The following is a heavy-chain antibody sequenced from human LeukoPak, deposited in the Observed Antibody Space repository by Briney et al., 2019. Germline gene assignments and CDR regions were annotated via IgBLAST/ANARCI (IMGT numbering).Heavy chain of an antibody. Sequence: GGSLRLSCAASGFTLSSYSMNWVRQAPGQGLEWVSAISGSDGSTYYADSVKGRFTISRDNSKNTLYLQMNSLRAEDTAVYYCAKAVSSITMIACPDYWGQGNLVTVSS. CDR1: GFTLSSYS. CDR2: ISGSDGST. CDR3: AKAVSSITMIACPDY. V-gene: IGHV3-23*01. J-gene: IGHJ4*02. D-gene: IGHD3-22*01.